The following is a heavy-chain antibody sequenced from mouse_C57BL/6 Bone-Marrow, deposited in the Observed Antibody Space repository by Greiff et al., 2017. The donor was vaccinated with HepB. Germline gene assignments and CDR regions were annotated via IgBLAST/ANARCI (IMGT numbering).Heavy chain of an antibody. CDR3: ARTYSNYYYFDY. Sequence: EVKLMESGGGLVKPGGSLKLSCAASGFTFSDYGMHWVRQAPEKGLEWVAYISSGSSTIYYADTVKGRFTISRDNAKNTLFLQMTSLRSEDTAMYYCARTYSNYYYFDYWGQGTTLTVSS. V-gene: IGHV5-17*01. D-gene: IGHD2-5*01. J-gene: IGHJ2*01. CDR1: GFTFSDYG. CDR2: ISSGSSTI.